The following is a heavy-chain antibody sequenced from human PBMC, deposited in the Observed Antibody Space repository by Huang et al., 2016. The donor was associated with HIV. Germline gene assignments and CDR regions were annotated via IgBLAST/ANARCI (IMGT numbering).Heavy chain of an antibody. D-gene: IGHD5-18*01. CDR3: ARAGGYSRLFDY. CDR2: ISSSSSTI. V-gene: IGHV3-48*01. J-gene: IGHJ4*02. Sequence: EVQLVESGGGLVQPGGSLRLSCAASGFTFSSYGMNWVRQATGKGLGWVSDISSSSSTIYYADSVKGRFTISRDKAKNSLYLQMNSLRAEDTAVYYCARAGGYSRLFDYWGQGTLVTVSS. CDR1: GFTFSSYG.